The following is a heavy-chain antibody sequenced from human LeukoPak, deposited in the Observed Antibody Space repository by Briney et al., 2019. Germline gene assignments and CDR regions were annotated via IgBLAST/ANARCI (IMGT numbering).Heavy chain of an antibody. Sequence: SETLSLTCTVSGGSISSGSYYWSWIRQPAGKGLEWIGRIYTSGSTNYNPSLKSRVTISVDTSKNQFSLKLSSVTAADTAVYYCARVSRGNSVGGDYWGQGTLVTVSS. CDR2: IYTSGST. D-gene: IGHD4-23*01. CDR3: ARVSRGNSVGGDY. CDR1: GGSISSGSYY. V-gene: IGHV4-61*02. J-gene: IGHJ4*02.